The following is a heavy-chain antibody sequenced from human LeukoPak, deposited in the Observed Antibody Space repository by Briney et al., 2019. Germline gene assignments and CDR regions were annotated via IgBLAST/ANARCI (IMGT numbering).Heavy chain of an antibody. CDR1: GFSISNGYY. V-gene: IGHV4-38-2*02. J-gene: IGHJ5*02. D-gene: IGHD3-10*01. CDR2: IYHSGST. CDR3: TRGHPGVVRGTNWLDP. Sequence: PSETLSLTCTVSGFSISNGYYWGWIRQPPGKGLEWIGSIYHSGSTYYNPSLKSRVTISVDTSKNQFSLKLSSVTAADTAVYYCTRGHPGVVRGTNWLDPWGQGTLVTVSS.